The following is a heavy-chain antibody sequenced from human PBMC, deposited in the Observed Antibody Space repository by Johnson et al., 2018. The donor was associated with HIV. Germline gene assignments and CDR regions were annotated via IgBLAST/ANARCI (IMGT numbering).Heavy chain of an antibody. CDR1: GFTVSNNY. V-gene: IGHV3-66*01. Sequence: VQLVESGGGLVQPGGSLRLSCAASGFTVSNNYMSWVRQAPGKGLEWVSVIYSGGSTYYADSVTGRFTISRDNSKNTLYLQMNSLRAEDTAVYYCARESVALVAFDIWGQGTMVTVSS. D-gene: IGHD6-13*01. J-gene: IGHJ3*02. CDR2: IYSGGST. CDR3: ARESVALVAFDI.